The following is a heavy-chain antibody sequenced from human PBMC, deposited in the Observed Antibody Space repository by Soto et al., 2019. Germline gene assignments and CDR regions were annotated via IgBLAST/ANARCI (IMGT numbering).Heavy chain of an antibody. CDR2: IIPIFGTA. V-gene: IGHV1-69*13. D-gene: IGHD4-17*01. J-gene: IGHJ6*02. CDR1: GGTFSSYA. Sequence: SVKVSCKASGGTFSSYAISWVRQAPGQGLEWMGGIIPIFGTANYAQKFQGRVTITADESTSTVYMELSSLRSEDTAVYYWARVIMTTVTNGMDVWGQGTTVTVSS. CDR3: ARVIMTTVTNGMDV.